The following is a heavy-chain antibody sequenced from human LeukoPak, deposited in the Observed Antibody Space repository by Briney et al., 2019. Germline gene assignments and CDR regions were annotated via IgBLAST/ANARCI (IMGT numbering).Heavy chain of an antibody. D-gene: IGHD2-2*01. CDR2: INAGNGNT. Sequence: RASVKVSCKASGYTFTSYAMHWVRQAPGQRLEWMGWINAGNGNTKYSQKFQGRVTITRDTSASTAYMELSSLRSEDTALYYCAGIVVVPAALPYNWFDPWGQGTLVTVSS. J-gene: IGHJ5*02. V-gene: IGHV1-3*01. CDR3: AGIVVVPAALPYNWFDP. CDR1: GYTFTSYA.